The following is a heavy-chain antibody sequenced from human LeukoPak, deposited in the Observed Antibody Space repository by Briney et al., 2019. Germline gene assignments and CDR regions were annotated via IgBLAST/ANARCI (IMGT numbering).Heavy chain of an antibody. Sequence: GGSLRLSCAASGFTFSSYWMSCVRQAPGKGLEWVANIKQDGSEKYYVDSVKGRFTISRDNAKNSLYLQMNSLRAEDTAVYYCARAEGYSSSWYQYNFDYWGQGTLVTVSS. CDR2: IKQDGSEK. D-gene: IGHD6-13*01. CDR1: GFTFSSYW. CDR3: ARAEGYSSSWYQYNFDY. V-gene: IGHV3-7*01. J-gene: IGHJ4*02.